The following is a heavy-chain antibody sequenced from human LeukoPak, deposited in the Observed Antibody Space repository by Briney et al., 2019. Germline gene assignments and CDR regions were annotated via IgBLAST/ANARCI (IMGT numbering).Heavy chain of an antibody. CDR1: GGTFSSYA. D-gene: IGHD3-22*01. V-gene: IGHV1-69*13. J-gene: IGHJ4*02. Sequence: GASVKVSCKTSGGTFSSYAISWVRQAPGQGLEWMGGIIPIFGTANYAQKFQGRVTITADESTSTAYMELSSLRSEDTAVYYCATFGYDSSGYVFDYWGQGTLVTVSS. CDR3: ATFGYDSSGYVFDY. CDR2: IIPIFGTA.